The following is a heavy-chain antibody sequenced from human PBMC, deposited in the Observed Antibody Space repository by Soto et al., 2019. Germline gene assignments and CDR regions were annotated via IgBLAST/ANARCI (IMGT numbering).Heavy chain of an antibody. CDR2: IIPILGIA. Sequence: QVQLVQSGAEVKKPGSSVKVSCKASGGTFSSYTISWVRQAPGQGLEWMGRIIPILGIANYAQKFQGRVTITADKYTRTAYMELSSLRSEDTAVYYCARLLVLDYYYGMDVWGQGTTVTVSS. CDR3: ARLLVLDYYYGMDV. V-gene: IGHV1-69*02. D-gene: IGHD6-13*01. J-gene: IGHJ6*02. CDR1: GGTFSSYT.